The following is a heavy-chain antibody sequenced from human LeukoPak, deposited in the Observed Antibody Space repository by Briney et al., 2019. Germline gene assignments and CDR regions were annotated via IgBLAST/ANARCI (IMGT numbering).Heavy chain of an antibody. CDR1: GFSFSTYA. J-gene: IGHJ4*02. CDR2: LSCSGGAT. D-gene: IGHD2-21*01. CDR3: AKDSCASPRCYWDY. Sequence: PGGSLRLSCAASGFSFSTYAMSWVRQSPGKGLEWLSVLSCSGGATYYAASVKGRFTISRDNSKNTLYLQMNSLTAEHTAIYYCAKDSCASPRCYWDYWGQGILVTVSS. V-gene: IGHV3-23*01.